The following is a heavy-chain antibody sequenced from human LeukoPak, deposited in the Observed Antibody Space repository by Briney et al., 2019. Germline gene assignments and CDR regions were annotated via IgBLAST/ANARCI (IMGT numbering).Heavy chain of an antibody. D-gene: IGHD3-3*01. Sequence: SETLSLTCAVYGGSFSGYYWSWIRQPPGKGLEWIGEINHSGSTNYNPSLKSRVTISVDTSKNQFSLKLSSVTAADTAVYYCASLYYDFWSGYSNYYYGMDVWGQGTTVTVSS. CDR2: INHSGST. J-gene: IGHJ6*02. V-gene: IGHV4-34*01. CDR1: GGSFSGYY. CDR3: ASLYYDFWSGYSNYYYGMDV.